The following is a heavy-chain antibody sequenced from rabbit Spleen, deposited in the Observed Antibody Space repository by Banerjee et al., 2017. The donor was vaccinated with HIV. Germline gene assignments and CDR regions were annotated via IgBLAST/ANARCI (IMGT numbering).Heavy chain of an antibody. CDR3: AREGSGQVFFNL. Sequence: QSLEESGGGLVQPEGSLKLSCKASGFDFSTYYMSWVRQAPGKGLEWIGHIDPVFGITFYASWVNGRFTISSHNAQNTLYLQLDSLTAADTATYFCAREGSGQVFFNLWGPGTLVTVS. CDR1: GFDFSTYY. CDR2: IDPVFGIT. D-gene: IGHD4-1*01. V-gene: IGHV1S7*01. J-gene: IGHJ4*01.